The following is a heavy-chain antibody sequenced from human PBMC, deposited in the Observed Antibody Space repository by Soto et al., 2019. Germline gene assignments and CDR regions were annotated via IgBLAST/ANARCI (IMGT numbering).Heavy chain of an antibody. CDR1: GGSITRNDHY. Sequence: QLQLQESGPGLVRPSETLSLICTVSGGSITRNDHYWGWIRQSPGKGLEWIGDIKSSGSTNYNLSLKSRVSISVETSKNQFYLKMNSVTAADTAVYYCARLGSSGWYQGSYFDYWGQGTLVTVSS. D-gene: IGHD6-19*01. J-gene: IGHJ4*02. V-gene: IGHV4-39*01. CDR2: IKSSGST. CDR3: ARLGSSGWYQGSYFDY.